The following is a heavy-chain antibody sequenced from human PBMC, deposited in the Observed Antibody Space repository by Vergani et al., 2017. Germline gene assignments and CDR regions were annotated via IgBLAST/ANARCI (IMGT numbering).Heavy chain of an antibody. CDR2: ISSSSSYI. J-gene: IGHJ4*02. D-gene: IGHD6-19*01. V-gene: IGHV3-21*02. Sequence: EVLLVESGGGLVQPGGSLRLSCAASGFTFSAYWMNWVRQAPGKGLEWVSSISSSSSYIYYADSVKGRFTISRDNAKNSLYLQMNSLRAEDTAVYYCARDRRPYSSGWGFDYWGQGTLVTVSS. CDR1: GFTFSAYW. CDR3: ARDRRPYSSGWGFDY.